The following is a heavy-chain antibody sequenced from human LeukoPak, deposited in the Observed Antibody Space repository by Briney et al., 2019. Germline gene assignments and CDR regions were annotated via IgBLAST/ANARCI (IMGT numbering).Heavy chain of an antibody. CDR2: MNPNSGNT. D-gene: IGHD4-17*01. CDR1: GYTFTSYD. V-gene: IGHV1-8*01. CDR3: ARIVHRAKTGMTTVTSLAY. J-gene: IGHJ4*02. Sequence: GASVKVSCKASGYTFTSYDINWVRQATRQGLEWMGWMNPNSGNTGYAQKFQGRVTMTRNTSISTAYMELSSLRSEDTAVYYCARIVHRAKTGMTTVTSLAYWGQGTLVTVSS.